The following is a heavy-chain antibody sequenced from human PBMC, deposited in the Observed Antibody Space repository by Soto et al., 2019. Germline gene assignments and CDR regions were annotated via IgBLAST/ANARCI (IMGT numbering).Heavy chain of an antibody. V-gene: IGHV3-23*01. CDR1: EFTFSTHA. CDR3: AKAGYCVSTSCYFPFDY. CDR2: ISGSGGST. J-gene: IGHJ4*02. Sequence: GGSLRLSCAASEFTFSTHAMTWVRQAPGKGLEWVSSISGSGGSTYYADSVKGRFTISRDNSKNTLYLQMNSLRAEDAAVYSCAKAGYCVSTSCYFPFDYWGQGTLVTVSS. D-gene: IGHD2-2*01.